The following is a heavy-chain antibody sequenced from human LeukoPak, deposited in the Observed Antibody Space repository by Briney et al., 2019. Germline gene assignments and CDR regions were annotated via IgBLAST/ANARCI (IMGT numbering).Heavy chain of an antibody. J-gene: IGHJ4*02. CDR1: GFTFDDYG. CDR2: INWSGGST. Sequence: GGSLRLSCAASGFTFDDYGMSWVRQAPGKGLEWVSGINWSGGSTGYADSVKGRFTISRDNAKNSLYMQMNSLRAEDTALYYCARDYYGSGSLNWGQGTLVTVSS. D-gene: IGHD3-10*01. V-gene: IGHV3-20*04. CDR3: ARDYYGSGSLN.